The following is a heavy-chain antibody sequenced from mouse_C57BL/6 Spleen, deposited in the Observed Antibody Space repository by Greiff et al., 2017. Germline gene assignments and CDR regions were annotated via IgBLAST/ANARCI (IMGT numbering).Heavy chain of an antibody. CDR2: IYPGDGDT. CDR1: GYAFSSSW. V-gene: IGHV1-82*01. Sequence: QVQLQQSGPELVKPGASVKISCKASGYAFSSSWMNWVKQRPGKGLEWIGRIYPGDGDTNYNGKFKGKATLTADKSSSTAYMQLSSLTSEDSAVYFCAIWIGDGYSYWYFDVWGTGTTVTVSS. J-gene: IGHJ1*03. CDR3: AIWIGDGYSYWYFDV. D-gene: IGHD2-3*01.